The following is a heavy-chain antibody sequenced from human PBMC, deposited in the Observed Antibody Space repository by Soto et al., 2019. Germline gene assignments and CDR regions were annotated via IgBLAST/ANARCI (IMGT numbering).Heavy chain of an antibody. CDR1: GASIDNNGYS. D-gene: IGHD6-19*01. Sequence: QVQLQESGPGLVIPSQTLILTCAVSGASIDNNGYSWTWIRQHPGKGLEWIGTNNNRGDTYYNPSLKSRLTISLDTSQNPFSLRLNAVTAADTATYYCARGGSGWKALNWFDPWGQGIMVTVSS. V-gene: IGHV4-31*11. CDR2: NNNRGDT. J-gene: IGHJ5*02. CDR3: ARGGSGWKALNWFDP.